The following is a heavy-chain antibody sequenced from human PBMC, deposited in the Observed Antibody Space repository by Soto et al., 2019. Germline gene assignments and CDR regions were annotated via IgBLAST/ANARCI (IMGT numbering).Heavy chain of an antibody. CDR2: ISSSSSTI. CDR3: ARVAYGDYGMDV. J-gene: IGHJ6*02. V-gene: IGHV3-48*02. Sequence: GGSLRLCCAASGVTFSSYSMNWVRQAPGKGLEWVSYISSSSSTIYYADSVKGRFTISRDNAENSLYLQMNSLRDEDTAVYYCARVAYGDYGMDVWGQGTTVTVSS. CDR1: GVTFSSYS. D-gene: IGHD3-16*01.